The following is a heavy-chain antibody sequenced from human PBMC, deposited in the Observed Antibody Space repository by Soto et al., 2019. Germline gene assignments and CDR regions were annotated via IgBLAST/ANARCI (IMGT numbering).Heavy chain of an antibody. CDR3: AREGFKQLPHYYYYGMDV. CDR1: GYTFTGYY. CDR2: INPNSGGT. V-gene: IGHV1-2*04. D-gene: IGHD6-6*01. J-gene: IGHJ6*02. Sequence: ASVKVSCKASGYTFTGYYMHWVRQAPGQGLEWMGWINPNSGGTNYAQKFQGWVTMTRDTSISTAYMELSRLRSDDTAVYYCAREGFKQLPHYYYYGMDVWGQGTTVTVSS.